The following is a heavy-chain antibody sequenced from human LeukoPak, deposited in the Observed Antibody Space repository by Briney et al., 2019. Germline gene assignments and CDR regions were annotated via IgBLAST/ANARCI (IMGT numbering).Heavy chain of an antibody. CDR1: GFTFSSYW. CDR3: AARYYYDSSGDRGGL. D-gene: IGHD3-22*01. Sequence: GGSLRLSCAASGFTFSSYWMSWVRQAPGKGLEWVANIKQDGSEKYYVDSVKGRFTISRDNAKNSLYLQMNSLRAEDMAVYYCAARYYYDSSGDRGGLWGQGTLVTVSS. V-gene: IGHV3-7*01. J-gene: IGHJ4*02. CDR2: IKQDGSEK.